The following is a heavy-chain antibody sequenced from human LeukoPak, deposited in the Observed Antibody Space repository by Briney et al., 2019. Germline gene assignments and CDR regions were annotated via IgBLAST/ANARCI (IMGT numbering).Heavy chain of an antibody. D-gene: IGHD6-13*01. V-gene: IGHV3-30*18. CDR2: ISYDGSNK. CDR1: GFTFRSYG. J-gene: IGHJ4*02. CDR3: AKARWSAALYYFDY. Sequence: PGRSLRLSWAASGFTFRSYGMHWVRQAPGKGQEWVTVISYDGSNKYYADSVKGRFTISRDNSKKTLYLQMNSLRAEDTAVYYCAKARWSAALYYFDYWGQGTLVTVSS.